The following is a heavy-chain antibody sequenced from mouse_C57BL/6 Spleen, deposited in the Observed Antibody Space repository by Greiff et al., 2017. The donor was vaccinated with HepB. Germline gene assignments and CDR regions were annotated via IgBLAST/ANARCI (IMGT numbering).Heavy chain of an antibody. J-gene: IGHJ2*01. Sequence: QVQLQQSGPELVKPGASVKISCKASGYAFSSSWMNWVKQRPGKGLEWIGRIYPGDGDTNYIGKFKGKATLTADKSSSTAYMQLSSLTSEDSAVYFCARRCYGSSYDYFDYWGQGTTLTVSS. D-gene: IGHD1-1*01. V-gene: IGHV1-82*01. CDR2: IYPGDGDT. CDR3: ARRCYGSSYDYFDY. CDR1: GYAFSSSW.